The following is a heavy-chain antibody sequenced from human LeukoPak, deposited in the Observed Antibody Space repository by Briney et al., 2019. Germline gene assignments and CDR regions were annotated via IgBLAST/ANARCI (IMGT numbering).Heavy chain of an antibody. CDR2: IYYSGST. CDR1: GGAIRSSSYY. J-gene: IGHJ5*02. D-gene: IGHD5-12*01. Sequence: PSETLSLTCTVSGGAIRSSSYYWSWIRQPPGKGLEWIGYIYYSGSTNYNPSLKSRVTISVDTSKNQFSLKLSSVTAADTAVYYCARVYSGYDYGVGWFDPWGQGTLVTVSS. CDR3: ARVYSGYDYGVGWFDP. V-gene: IGHV4-61*01.